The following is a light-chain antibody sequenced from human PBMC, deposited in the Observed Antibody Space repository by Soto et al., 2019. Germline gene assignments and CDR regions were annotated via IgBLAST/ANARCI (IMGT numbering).Light chain of an antibody. J-gene: IGKJ1*01. CDR1: QSISTW. V-gene: IGKV1-5*03. CDR3: QQYSRT. Sequence: DLQMTQSPSTLSASVGDRVTITCRASQSISTWLAWNQHKPGKAPKLLIYKASSLESGVPSRFSGSGSGTEFTLTISSLQPDDFATYYCQQYSRTFGQGTKVEIK. CDR2: KAS.